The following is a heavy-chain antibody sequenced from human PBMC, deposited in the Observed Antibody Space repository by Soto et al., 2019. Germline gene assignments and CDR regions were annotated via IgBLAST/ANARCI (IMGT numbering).Heavy chain of an antibody. J-gene: IGHJ5*02. CDR1: GASISSGDYY. CDR2: IYYSGST. D-gene: IGHD6-13*01. Sequence: SETLSLTCIVSGASISSGDYYWSWIRQPPGKGLEWIGYIYYSGSTYYNPSLKSRVTISVDTSKNQFSLKLSSVTAADTAVYYCARGIFLSAGTDWFDPWGQGTLVTVSS. CDR3: ARGIFLSAGTDWFDP. V-gene: IGHV4-30-4*01.